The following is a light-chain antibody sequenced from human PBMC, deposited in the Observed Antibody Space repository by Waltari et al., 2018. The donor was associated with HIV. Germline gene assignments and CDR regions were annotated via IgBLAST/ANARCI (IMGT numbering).Light chain of an antibody. V-gene: IGLV2-23*02. CDR1: SSDVGDYHY. J-gene: IGLJ2*01. Sequence: QSALTQPASVSGSPGQSITISCTGTSSDVGDYHYVSGYQQHPGKAPKLMIYDVNQRPSGVSNRFSGSKSGNTASLTISGLQAEDEADYYCCSYAGSSTVVFGGGTKLTVL. CDR3: CSYAGSSTVV. CDR2: DVN.